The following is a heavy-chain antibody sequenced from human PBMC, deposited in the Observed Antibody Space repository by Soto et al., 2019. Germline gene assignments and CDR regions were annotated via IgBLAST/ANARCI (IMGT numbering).Heavy chain of an antibody. CDR1: GFTVSSNY. CDR3: ARDYCSSTSCYDAFDI. J-gene: IGHJ3*02. CDR2: IYSGGST. V-gene: IGHV3-53*01. Sequence: GGSLRLSCAASGFTVSSNYMSWVRQAPGKGLEWVSVIYSGGSTYYADSVKGRFTISRDNSKNTLYLQMNSLRAEDTAVYYCARDYCSSTSCYDAFDIWGQGTMVT. D-gene: IGHD2-2*01.